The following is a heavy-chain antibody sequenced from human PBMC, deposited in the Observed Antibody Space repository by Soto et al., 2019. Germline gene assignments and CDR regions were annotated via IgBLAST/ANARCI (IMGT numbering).Heavy chain of an antibody. CDR3: AKGRGYSYGYERYFDD. V-gene: IGHV3-30*18. J-gene: IGHJ4*02. CDR1: GFTFSSYG. D-gene: IGHD5-18*01. CDR2: ISYDGSNK. Sequence: GGSLRLSCAASGFTFSSYGMLWVRQAPGKGLEWVAVISYDGSNKYYADSVKGRFTISRDNSKNTLYLQMNSLRAEDTAVYYCAKGRGYSYGYERYFDDWGQGTLVTVSS.